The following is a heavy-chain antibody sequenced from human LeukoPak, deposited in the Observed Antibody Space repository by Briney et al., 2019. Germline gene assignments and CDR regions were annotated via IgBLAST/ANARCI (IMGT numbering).Heavy chain of an antibody. CDR1: GFTFSSYD. D-gene: IGHD2-15*01. J-gene: IGHJ4*02. CDR3: ARGGNRYCSGGSCYMFDY. V-gene: IGHV3-13*01. Sequence: GGSLRLSCAASGFTFSSYDMHWVRQATGKGLEWVSAIGTAGDTYYPGSVKGRFTISRENAKNSLYLQMNSLRAGVTAVYYCARGGNRYCSGGSCYMFDYWGQGTLVTVSS. CDR2: IGTAGDT.